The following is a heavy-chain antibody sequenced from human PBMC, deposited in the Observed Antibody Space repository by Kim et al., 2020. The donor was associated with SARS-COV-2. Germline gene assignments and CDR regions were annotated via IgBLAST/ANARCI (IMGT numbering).Heavy chain of an antibody. Sequence: DYAAPVKGRFSISRDDSKHTLYLQMNSLKTEDTAVYYCTTGPWWLATSDYWGQGTLVTVSS. V-gene: IGHV3-15*01. J-gene: IGHJ4*02. CDR3: TTGPWWLATSDY. D-gene: IGHD6-19*01.